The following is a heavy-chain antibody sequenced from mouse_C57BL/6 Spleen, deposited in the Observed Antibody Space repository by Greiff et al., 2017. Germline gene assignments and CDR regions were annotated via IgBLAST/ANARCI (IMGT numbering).Heavy chain of an antibody. V-gene: IGHV14-2*01. CDR3: ARDGAYYSNPIAY. Sequence: EVQLVESGAELVKPGASVKLSCTASGFNFKDYYMHWVKQRPEQGLEWIGRIDPEDGETKYAAKFQGKATITADTSSNTAYLQLSSLTSEDTAVYYCARDGAYYSNPIAYWGQGTLVTVSA. D-gene: IGHD2-5*01. CDR1: GFNFKDYY. J-gene: IGHJ3*01. CDR2: IDPEDGET.